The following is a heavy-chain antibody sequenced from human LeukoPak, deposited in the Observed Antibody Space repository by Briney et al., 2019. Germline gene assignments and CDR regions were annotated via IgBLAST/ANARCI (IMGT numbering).Heavy chain of an antibody. Sequence: PSETLSLTCTVSGGSISSSSYYWGWIRQPPGKGLEWIGYIYYSGSTNYNPSLKSRVTISVDTSKNQFSLKLSSVTAADTAVYYCACSRDGYNSGIDYWGQGTLDTVSS. CDR1: GGSISSSSYY. D-gene: IGHD5-24*01. J-gene: IGHJ4*02. CDR3: ACSRDGYNSGIDY. V-gene: IGHV4-61*05. CDR2: IYYSGST.